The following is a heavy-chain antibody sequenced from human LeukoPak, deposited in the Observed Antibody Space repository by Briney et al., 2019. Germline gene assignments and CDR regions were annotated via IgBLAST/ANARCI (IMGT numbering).Heavy chain of an antibody. CDR3: ARRNGRPPLLWFGELSLNNWFDP. CDR1: GGSISSSSYY. D-gene: IGHD3-10*01. J-gene: IGHJ5*02. Sequence: SETLSLTCTVSGGSISSSSYYWGWIRQPPGKGLEWIGSIYYSGSTYYNPSLKSRVTISVDTSKNQFSLKLSSVTAADTAVYYCARRNGRPPLLWFGELSLNNWFDPWGQGTLVTVSS. V-gene: IGHV4-39*07. CDR2: IYYSGST.